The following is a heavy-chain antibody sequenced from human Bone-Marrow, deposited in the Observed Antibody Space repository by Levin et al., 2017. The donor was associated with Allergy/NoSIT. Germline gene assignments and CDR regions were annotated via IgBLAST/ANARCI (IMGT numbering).Heavy chain of an antibody. V-gene: IGHV1-69*13. Sequence: GASVKVSCKASGGTFSSYAITWVRQAPGQGLEWMGEIIPTFGTTNYAQKFQGRVMITADEPTSTASMELSSLRSGDTAVYYCARGPLSGGDDYDLWSGHPIDSWGQGTLVTVSS. D-gene: IGHD3-3*01. CDR3: ARGPLSGGDDYDLWSGHPIDS. CDR2: IIPTFGTT. CDR1: GGTFSSYA. J-gene: IGHJ4*02.